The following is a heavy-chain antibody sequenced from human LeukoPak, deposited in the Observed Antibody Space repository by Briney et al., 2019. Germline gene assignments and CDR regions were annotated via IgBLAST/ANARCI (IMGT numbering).Heavy chain of an antibody. CDR2: INHSGST. V-gene: IGHV4-34*01. CDR3: ARGPGYYGSGSHDY. D-gene: IGHD3-10*01. Sequence: SETLSLTCAVYGGSFSGYYWSWIRQPPGKGLEWIGEINHSGSTNYNPSLKSRVTISVDTSKNQFSLKLSSVTAADTAVYYCARGPGYYGSGSHDYWGQGTLVTVSS. CDR1: GGSFSGYY. J-gene: IGHJ4*02.